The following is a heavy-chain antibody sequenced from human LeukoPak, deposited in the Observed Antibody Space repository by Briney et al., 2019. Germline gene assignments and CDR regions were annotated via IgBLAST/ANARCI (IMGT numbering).Heavy chain of an antibody. CDR1: GFTFRNSA. CDR2: ISGSGSAT. V-gene: IGHV3-23*01. D-gene: IGHD5-18*01. CDR3: ANDVREGGYYGWFDP. Sequence: PGGSLRLSCAASGFTFRNSAMSWVRQAPGQGLEWVSAISGSGSATYYAEYVRGRFTISRDNSKNTLCLQMNGLRAEDTAVYFFANDVREGGYYGWFDPWGQGSLVTVSS. J-gene: IGHJ5*02.